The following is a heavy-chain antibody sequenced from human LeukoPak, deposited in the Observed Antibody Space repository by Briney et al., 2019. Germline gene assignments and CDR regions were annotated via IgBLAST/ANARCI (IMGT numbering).Heavy chain of an antibody. Sequence: ASVKVSCKASGGTFSSYAISWVRQAPGQGLEWMGGIIPIFGTANYAQKFQGRVTITTDESTSTAYMELRSLRSDDTAVYYCARGLSVAATRWYWFDPWGQGTLVTVSS. CDR1: GGTFSSYA. V-gene: IGHV1-69*05. CDR3: ARGLSVAATRWYWFDP. CDR2: IIPIFGTA. J-gene: IGHJ5*02. D-gene: IGHD2-15*01.